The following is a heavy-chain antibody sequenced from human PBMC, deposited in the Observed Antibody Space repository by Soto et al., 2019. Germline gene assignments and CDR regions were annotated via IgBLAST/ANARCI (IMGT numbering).Heavy chain of an antibody. D-gene: IGHD2-8*01. V-gene: IGHV1-2*02. CDR1: GYTVTGYY. Sequence: GASVKVSCKASGYTVTGYYMHWVRQAPGQGLEWMGWINPNSGGTNYAQKFQGRVTMTRDTSISTAYMELSRLRSDDTAVYYCARDIVLMVYAPVKYYGTDVWGKGTTVTRSS. J-gene: IGHJ6*04. CDR2: INPNSGGT. CDR3: ARDIVLMVYAPVKYYGTDV.